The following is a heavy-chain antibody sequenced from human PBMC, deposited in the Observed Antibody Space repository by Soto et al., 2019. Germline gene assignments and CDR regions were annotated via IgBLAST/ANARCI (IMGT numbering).Heavy chain of an antibody. CDR1: GYTFTSYD. CDR2: MNPNSGST. V-gene: IGHV1-8*01. J-gene: IGHJ4*02. CDR3: ARGLGSSGWYVY. D-gene: IGHD6-19*01. Sequence: ASVKVSCKASGYTFTSYDINWVRQATGQGLEWMGWMNPNSGSTGYAQKFQGRVTMTRNTSISTAYMELSSLRSEDTAVYYCARGLGSSGWYVYWGQGTLVTVSS.